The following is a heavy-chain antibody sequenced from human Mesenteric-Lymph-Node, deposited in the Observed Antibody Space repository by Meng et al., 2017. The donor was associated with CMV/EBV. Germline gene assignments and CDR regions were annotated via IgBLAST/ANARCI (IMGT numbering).Heavy chain of an antibody. CDR3: ARGGGSYYSQNWFDP. Sequence: GGSVSSRSYYWSWNRQPPGKGLEWIGYIYYSGSANSSPSLKSRVTISVDTSKNQFSLKLSSVTAADTAVYYCARGGGSYYSQNWFDPWGQGTLVTVSS. V-gene: IGHV4-61*01. D-gene: IGHD1-26*01. CDR2: IYYSGSA. J-gene: IGHJ5*02. CDR1: GGSVSSRSYY.